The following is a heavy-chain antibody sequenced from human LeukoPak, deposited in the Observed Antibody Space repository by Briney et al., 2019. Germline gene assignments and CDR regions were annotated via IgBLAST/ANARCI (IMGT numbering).Heavy chain of an antibody. CDR2: INHSGST. V-gene: IGHV4-34*01. J-gene: IGHJ4*02. Sequence: SETLSLTCAVYGGSFSDYYWSWIRQPPGKGLEWIGEINHSGSTNYNPSLKSQFTISVDTSKNQFSLILTSVTAADTAVYYCARGRGPVFYWGQGTLVTVSS. CDR3: ARGRGPVFY. CDR1: GGSFSDYY.